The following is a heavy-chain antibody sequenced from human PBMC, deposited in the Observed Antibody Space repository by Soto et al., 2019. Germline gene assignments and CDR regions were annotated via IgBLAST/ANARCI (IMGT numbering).Heavy chain of an antibody. CDR3: ARLDYGSGTPHFDV. Sequence: PGESLKISCQVSGYSFTSYWIGWVRQMSGKGLEWMVMIFPDDSDTRYSPSFQGRVTISVDKSTSTASLQWHSLEASDTAMYYCARLDYGSGTPHFDVWGQGTRSPSPQ. V-gene: IGHV5-51*01. CDR1: GYSFTSYW. D-gene: IGHD3-10*01. J-gene: IGHJ4*02. CDR2: IFPDDSDT.